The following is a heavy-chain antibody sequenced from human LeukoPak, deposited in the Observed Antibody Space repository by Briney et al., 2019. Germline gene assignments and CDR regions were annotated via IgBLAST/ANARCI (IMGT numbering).Heavy chain of an antibody. V-gene: IGHV3-15*01. Sequence: GGSLRLSCAASGFTFSKAWMTWVRQAPGKGLEWVGRIKSKTAGGTTDYAAPVKGRFTISRDESKNTLYLEMNSLKTEDTAVYYCTTGESMVGTTIHVRWADWGQGTLVTVSS. CDR2: IKSKTAGGTT. CDR3: TTGESMVGTTIHVRWAD. CDR1: GFTFSKAW. J-gene: IGHJ4*02. D-gene: IGHD1-26*01.